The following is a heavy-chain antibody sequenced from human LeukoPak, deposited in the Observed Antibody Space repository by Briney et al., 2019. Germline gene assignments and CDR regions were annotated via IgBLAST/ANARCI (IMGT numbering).Heavy chain of an antibody. V-gene: IGHV5-51*01. D-gene: IGHD3-22*01. CDR2: IYPGDSDT. J-gene: IGHJ3*02. Sequence: GESLEISCKGSGYSFTSYWIGWVRQMPGKGLGSMGIIYPGDSDTRYSPSFQGQVTISADKSISTAYLQWSRLEVCDTRMYCCVRLRSGYYYYDALDIWGQGKMVTVSS. CDR1: GYSFTSYW. CDR3: VRLRSGYYYYDALDI.